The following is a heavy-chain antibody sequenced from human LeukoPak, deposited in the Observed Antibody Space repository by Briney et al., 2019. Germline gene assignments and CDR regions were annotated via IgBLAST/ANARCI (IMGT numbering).Heavy chain of an antibody. CDR1: RFTLSSYS. V-gene: IGHV3-21*01. D-gene: IGHD5-18*01. CDR3: AKDRYTAMVLPDY. J-gene: IGHJ4*02. Sequence: GGSLRLSCAASRFTLSSYSMNWVRPAPGKGLEWVSSISSSSSYIYYADSVKGRFTISRDNAKNSLYLQMNSLRAEDTAVYYCAKDRYTAMVLPDYWGQGTLVTVSS. CDR2: ISSSSSYI.